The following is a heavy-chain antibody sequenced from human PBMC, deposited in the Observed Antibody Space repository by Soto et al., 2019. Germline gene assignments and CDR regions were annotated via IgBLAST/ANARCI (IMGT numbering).Heavy chain of an antibody. J-gene: IGHJ4*02. CDR3: GRDWVWCGAHAIDN. V-gene: IGHV3-30*03. CDR1: GFTFSNYG. D-gene: IGHD3-10*01. CDR2: ISYDGSIE. Sequence: QVQVVESGRGVVQPGRSLRLSCAASGFTFSNYGMHWVRQAPGKGLDWVAVISYDGSIEYYSESVKGGFTMSRDNSENTVYLQMNSLRTEETAVYFCGRDWVWCGAHAIDNWGQGTLVTVSS.